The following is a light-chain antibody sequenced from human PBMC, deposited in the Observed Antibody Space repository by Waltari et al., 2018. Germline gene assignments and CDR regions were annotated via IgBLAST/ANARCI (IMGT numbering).Light chain of an antibody. J-gene: IGLJ3*02. V-gene: IGLV1-47*01. Sequence: QSVLTQPPSASGTPGQRVTISCSGSSSNIGSNYVYWYPQLPGTAPKLLIHRNNQRPSGVPDRFSGSKSGTSASLAISGLRSEDEADYYCAAWDDSLSGWVFGGGTKLTVL. CDR1: SSNIGSNY. CDR3: AAWDDSLSGWV. CDR2: RNN.